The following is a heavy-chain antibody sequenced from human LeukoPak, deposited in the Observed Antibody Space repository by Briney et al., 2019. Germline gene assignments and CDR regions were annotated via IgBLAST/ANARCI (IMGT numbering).Heavy chain of an antibody. V-gene: IGHV1-8*01. CDR1: GYTFTSYD. J-gene: IGHJ3*02. CDR3: ASSFSGGSYYDAFDI. CDR2: MNPNSGNT. D-gene: IGHD2-15*01. Sequence: GASVKVSCKASGYTFTSYDINWVRQATGQGLEWMGWMNPNSGNTGYAQKFQGRVTMTRNTSISTAYMELNSLRAEDTAVYYCASSFSGGSYYDAFDIWGQGTMVTVSS.